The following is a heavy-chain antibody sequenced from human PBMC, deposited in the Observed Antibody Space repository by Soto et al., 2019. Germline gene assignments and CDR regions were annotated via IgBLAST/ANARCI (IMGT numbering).Heavy chain of an antibody. CDR1: GTCISSYY. J-gene: IGHJ5*02. Sequence: SSETLSLTCTVSGTCISSYYLSWIRQHPGKGLAWIVYIYYSGITYYNPSLKSRVTISVDTSKSQFSLKPSSVTAADTAVYYCARDQRRYCSGGSCYWFDPWGRGTLVTVSS. V-gene: IGHV4-59*06. CDR3: ARDQRRYCSGGSCYWFDP. CDR2: IYYSGIT. D-gene: IGHD2-15*01.